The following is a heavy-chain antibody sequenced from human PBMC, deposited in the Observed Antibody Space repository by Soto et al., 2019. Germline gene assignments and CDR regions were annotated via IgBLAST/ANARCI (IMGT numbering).Heavy chain of an antibody. CDR1: GGTFSSYA. CDR3: ARSQGSSTSLEIYYYYYYGMDV. J-gene: IGHJ6*02. V-gene: IGHV1-69*01. D-gene: IGHD2-2*01. CDR2: IIPISGTA. Sequence: QVQLVQSGAEVKKPGSSAKVSCKASGGTFSSYAISWVRQAPGQGLEWMGGIIPISGTANYAQKFQGRVTITADESTSIAYMELSSLRSEDTAVYYCARSQGSSTSLEIYYYYYYGMDVWGQGTTVTVSS.